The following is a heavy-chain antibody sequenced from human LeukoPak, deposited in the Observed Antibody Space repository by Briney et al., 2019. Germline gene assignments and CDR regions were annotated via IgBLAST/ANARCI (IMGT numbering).Heavy chain of an antibody. Sequence: GGSLRLSRSASGFTFSTYAMHWVRQAPGKGLEYVSAISSDGGSAYNADSVKGRFTTSRDNSKNTLYLQMSSLRAEDTAMYYCVKSGYTSGWFDFDYWGQGTLVTVSS. CDR1: GFTFSTYA. CDR3: VKSGYTSGWFDFDY. D-gene: IGHD6-19*01. V-gene: IGHV3-64D*06. CDR2: ISSDGGSA. J-gene: IGHJ4*02.